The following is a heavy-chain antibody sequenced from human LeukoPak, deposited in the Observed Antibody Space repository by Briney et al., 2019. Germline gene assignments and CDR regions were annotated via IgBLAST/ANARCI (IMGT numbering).Heavy chain of an antibody. J-gene: IGHJ6*04. CDR3: ATHHSSGWYYMDV. D-gene: IGHD6-19*01. CDR2: IGDSTGTT. V-gene: IGHV3-23*01. Sequence: GGSLRLSCAASGFTFSSYAMTWVRQAPGKGLEWVSVIGDSTGTTNYADSVKGRFTISRDNSKNTLYLQMNSLRADDTAVYYCATHHSSGWYYMDVWRKGTTVTVSS. CDR1: GFTFSSYA.